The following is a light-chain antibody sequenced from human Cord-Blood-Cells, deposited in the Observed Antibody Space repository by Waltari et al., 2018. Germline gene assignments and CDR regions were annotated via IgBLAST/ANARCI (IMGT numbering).Light chain of an antibody. CDR1: SLRSYY. V-gene: IGLV3-19*01. CDR2: GKT. Sequence: SSELTQDPAVSVALGQTVRITCQGDSLRSYYASWYQQKPGQAPVLVIYGKTNRPSGIPDRFSCSSSGNTASLTITGAQAEDEADYYCNSRDSSGNHYVFGTGTKVTVL. J-gene: IGLJ1*01. CDR3: NSRDSSGNHYV.